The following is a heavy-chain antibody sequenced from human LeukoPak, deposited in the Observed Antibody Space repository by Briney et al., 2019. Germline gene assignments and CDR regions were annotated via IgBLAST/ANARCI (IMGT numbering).Heavy chain of an antibody. CDR1: GGSISSSSYY. J-gene: IGHJ5*02. CDR3: ARAAISVGAWFDP. CDR2: IYYSGST. D-gene: IGHD1-26*01. V-gene: IGHV4-39*07. Sequence: PSETLSLTCTVSGGSISSSSYYWGWIRQPPGKGLEWIGSIYYSGSTYYNPSLKSRVTISVDTAKNQFSLKLNSVTAADTAVYYCARAAISVGAWFDPWGQGTLVTVSS.